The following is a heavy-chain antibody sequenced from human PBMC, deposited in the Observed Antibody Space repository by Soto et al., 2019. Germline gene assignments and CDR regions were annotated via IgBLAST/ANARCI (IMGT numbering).Heavy chain of an antibody. Sequence: PSETLSLTCTVSGGSISSGGYYWSWIRQHPGKGLEWIGYIYYSGSTYYNPSLKSRVTISVDTSKNQFSLKLSSVTAADTAVYYCARVGSSGTYYYDYWGQGTLVTFSS. CDR2: IYYSGST. V-gene: IGHV4-31*03. CDR1: GGSISSGGYY. D-gene: IGHD6-19*01. CDR3: ARVGSSGTYYYDY. J-gene: IGHJ4*02.